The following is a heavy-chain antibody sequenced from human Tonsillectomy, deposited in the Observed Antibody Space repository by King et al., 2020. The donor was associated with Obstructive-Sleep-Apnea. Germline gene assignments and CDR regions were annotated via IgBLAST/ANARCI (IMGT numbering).Heavy chain of an antibody. CDR1: GGSISNYY. CDR3: ARHRGVEDYGGYGDYFDY. D-gene: IGHD5-12*01. Sequence: VQLQESGPGLVKPSETLSLTCTVSGGSISNYYWSWIRQPPGKGLEWIGYMYYSGNTNFNPSLKSRVTISADTSKSQFSLRLSSVTAADTAVYYCARHRGVEDYGGYGDYFDYWGQGTLVTVSS. V-gene: IGHV4-59*08. J-gene: IGHJ4*02. CDR2: MYYSGNT.